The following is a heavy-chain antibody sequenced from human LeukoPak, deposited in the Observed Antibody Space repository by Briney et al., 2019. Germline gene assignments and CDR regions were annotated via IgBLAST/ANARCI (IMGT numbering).Heavy chain of an antibody. Sequence: SETLSLTCTVSGGSISSSSYYWGWIRQHPGKGLEWIGSIYYSGSTYYNPSLKSRVTISVDTSKNQFSLKLSSVTAADTAVYYCARSGVGATFDYWGQGTLVTVSS. CDR2: IYYSGST. V-gene: IGHV4-39*01. J-gene: IGHJ4*02. CDR3: ARSGVGATFDY. D-gene: IGHD1-26*01. CDR1: GGSISSSSYY.